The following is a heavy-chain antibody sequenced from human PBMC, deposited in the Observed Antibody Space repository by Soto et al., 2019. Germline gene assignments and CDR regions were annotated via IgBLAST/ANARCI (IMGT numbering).Heavy chain of an antibody. D-gene: IGHD2-2*01. CDR2: IIPIFGTA. J-gene: IGHJ4*02. CDR1: GGTFSSYA. V-gene: IGHV1-69*13. Sequence: GASVKASCKASGGTFSSYAISWVRQTPGQGLEWMGGIIPIFGTANYAQKFQGRVTITADESTSTAYMELSSLRSEDTAVYYCARDRTPGGFFVSGFDYWGQGTLVTVSS. CDR3: ARDRTPGGFFVSGFDY.